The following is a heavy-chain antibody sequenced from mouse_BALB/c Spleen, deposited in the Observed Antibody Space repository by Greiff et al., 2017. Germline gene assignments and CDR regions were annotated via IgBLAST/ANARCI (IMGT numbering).Heavy chain of an antibody. D-gene: IGHD2-3*01. J-gene: IGHJ3*01. CDR1: GFTFSSFG. V-gene: IGHV5-17*02. CDR3: ASSDGYYRFAY. Sequence: EVQLVESGGGLVQPGGSRKLSCAASGFTFSSFGMHWVRQAPEKGLEWVAYISSGSSTIYYADTVKGRFTISRDNPKNTLFLQMTSLRSEDTAMYYCASSDGYYRFAYWGQGTLVTVSA. CDR2: ISSGSSTI.